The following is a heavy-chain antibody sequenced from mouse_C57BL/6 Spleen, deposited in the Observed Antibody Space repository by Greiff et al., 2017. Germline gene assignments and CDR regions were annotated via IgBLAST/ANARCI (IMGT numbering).Heavy chain of an antibody. CDR1: GYTFTGYW. CDR2: ILPGSGRT. V-gene: IGHV1-9*01. J-gene: IGHJ3*01. CDR3: ARRASYYGSSYPAWFAY. D-gene: IGHD1-1*01. Sequence: QVQLQQSGAELMKPGASVKLSCKATGYTFTGYWIEWVKQRPGHGLEWIGEILPGSGRTNYNEKFKGKATFTADTSSNTAYMQLSSLTTEDSAIYYCARRASYYGSSYPAWFAYWGQGTLVTVSA.